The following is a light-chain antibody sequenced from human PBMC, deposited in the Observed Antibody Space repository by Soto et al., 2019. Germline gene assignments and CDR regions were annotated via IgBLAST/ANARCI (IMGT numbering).Light chain of an antibody. CDR3: CSYAGSNNLV. CDR1: SSDVGGYKY. J-gene: IGLJ2*01. CDR2: EVS. V-gene: IGLV2-8*01. Sequence: QSVLTQPPSASGSPGQSVTISCTGTSSDVGGYKYVSWYQQHPGKAPKLMIFEVSKRPSGVPDRFSGSKSGNTASLTVSGLQAGDEADYYCCSYAGSNNLVFGGGTKLTVL.